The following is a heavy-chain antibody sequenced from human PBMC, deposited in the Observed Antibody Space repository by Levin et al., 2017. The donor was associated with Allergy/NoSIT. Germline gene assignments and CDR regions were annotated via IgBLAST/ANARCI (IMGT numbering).Heavy chain of an antibody. V-gene: IGHV1-2*02. J-gene: IGHJ4*02. D-gene: IGHD1-26*01. CDR3: ARAGGGPPAGY. CDR1: GYTFTGYY. CDR2: INPNSSGT. Sequence: GESLKISCQASGYTFTGYYMHWVRQAPGQGLEWMGWINPNSSGTNYAQKFQGRVTMTRDTSISTAYMELSRLRSDDTAVYYCARAGGGPPAGYWGQGTLVTVSS.